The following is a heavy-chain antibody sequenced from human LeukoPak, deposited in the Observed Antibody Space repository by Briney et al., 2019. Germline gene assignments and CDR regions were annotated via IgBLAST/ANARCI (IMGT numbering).Heavy chain of an antibody. CDR2: IHMTGDT. J-gene: IGHJ3*02. CDR3: VRGRGYYDGRGYIKNVPFGI. D-gene: IGHD3-22*01. CDR1: GFSFSSYD. Sequence: GGSLRLSCIASGFSFSSYDMHWVRPATGEGLECVSGIHMTGDTYYADSVKGRFTISRENAKISLYLQMNSLRAGDTAVYYCVRGRGYYDGRGYIKNVPFGIWGQGTTVTVSS. V-gene: IGHV3-13*01.